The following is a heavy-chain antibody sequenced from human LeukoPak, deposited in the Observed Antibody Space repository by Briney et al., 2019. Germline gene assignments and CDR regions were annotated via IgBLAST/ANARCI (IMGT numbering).Heavy chain of an antibody. CDR3: ARDRQVGATYVDY. J-gene: IGHJ4*02. V-gene: IGHV3-33*01. CDR2: IWYDGSNK. D-gene: IGHD1-26*01. CDR1: GFTFSSYG. Sequence: GGSLRLSCAASGFTFSSYGMHWVHQAPGKGLEWVAVIWYDGSNKYYADSVKGRFTISRDNSKNTLYLQINSLRAEDTAVYYCARDRQVGATYVDYWGQGTLVTVSS.